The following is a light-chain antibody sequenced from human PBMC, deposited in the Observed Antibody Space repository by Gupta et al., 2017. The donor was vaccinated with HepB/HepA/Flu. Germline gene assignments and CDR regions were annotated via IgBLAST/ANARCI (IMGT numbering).Light chain of an antibody. CDR3: VLYMGSGIWV. CDR1: SGSVSTSYY. CDR2: STN. J-gene: IGLJ3*02. V-gene: IGLV8-61*01. Sequence: QPAVIQEPSFSASPGGPVTITCGLSSGSVSTSYYPSWYQQTPGQAPRTLIYSTNTRSSGVPDRFSGSVLGNKAALTITEAQADDESYYYGVLYMGSGIWVFGGGTKLTVL.